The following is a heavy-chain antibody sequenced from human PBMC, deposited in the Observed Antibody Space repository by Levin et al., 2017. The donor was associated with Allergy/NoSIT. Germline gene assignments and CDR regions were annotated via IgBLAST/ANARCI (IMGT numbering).Heavy chain of an antibody. V-gene: IGHV3-30*18. CDR2: ISYDGSNK. CDR3: AKEAYDSSGYYHPPLDY. Sequence: QSGGSLRLSCAASGFTFSSYGMHWVRQAPGKGLEWVAVISYDGSNKYYADSVKGRFTISRDNSKNTLYLQMNSLRAEDTAVYYCAKEAYDSSGYYHPPLDYWGQGTLVTVSS. CDR1: GFTFSSYG. D-gene: IGHD3-22*01. J-gene: IGHJ4*02.